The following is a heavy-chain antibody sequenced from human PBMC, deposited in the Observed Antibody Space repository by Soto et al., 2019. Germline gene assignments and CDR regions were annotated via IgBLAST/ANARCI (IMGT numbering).Heavy chain of an antibody. CDR2: ISASGST. J-gene: IGHJ5*02. D-gene: IGHD3-22*01. V-gene: IGHV4-31*03. CDR3: ARRDRSGFSYWLDT. Sequence: SETLSLTCTVSGGSISDGYYWTWIRQHPGKGLEWIGSISASGSTSYDPSLKSRLTVSVDKSKNQFSLNLRSVTAADTAVYYCARRDRSGFSYWLDTWGQGTLVTVSS. CDR1: GGSISDGYY.